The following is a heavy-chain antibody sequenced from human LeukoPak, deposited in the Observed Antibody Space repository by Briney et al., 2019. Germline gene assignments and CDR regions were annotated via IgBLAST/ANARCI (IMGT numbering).Heavy chain of an antibody. CDR2: INHSGST. Sequence: PSETLSLTCAVHGGSFSGYYWSWIRQPPGKGLEWIGEINHSGSTNYNPSLKSRVTISVDTSKNQFSLKLSSVTAADTAVYYCARGVSFDYWGQGTLVTVSS. CDR1: GGSFSGYY. J-gene: IGHJ4*02. CDR3: ARGVSFDY. V-gene: IGHV4-34*01.